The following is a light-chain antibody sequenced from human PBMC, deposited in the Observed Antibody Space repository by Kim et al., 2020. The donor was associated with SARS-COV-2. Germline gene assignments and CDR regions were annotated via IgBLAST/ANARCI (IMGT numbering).Light chain of an antibody. Sequence: YELTQPPSVSVSPGQTASITCSGNKLGDKYACWYQQKPGQSPVLVIYQDSKRPSGIPERFSGSNSGNTATLTISGTQAMDEADYYCQAWDSSTAVFGGGTQLTVL. J-gene: IGLJ7*01. CDR2: QDS. V-gene: IGLV3-1*01. CDR3: QAWDSSTAV. CDR1: KLGDKY.